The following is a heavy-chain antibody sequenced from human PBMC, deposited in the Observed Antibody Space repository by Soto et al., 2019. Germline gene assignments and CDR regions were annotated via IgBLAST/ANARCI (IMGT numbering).Heavy chain of an antibody. Sequence: PSETLSLTCTVSGGSISSSSYYWGWIRQPPGKGLEWIGSIYYSGSTYYNPSLKSRVTISVDTSKNQFSLKLSSVTAADTAVYYCARPRDFWSGYYLYWGQGTLVTVSS. CDR1: GGSISSSSYY. V-gene: IGHV4-39*01. CDR2: IYYSGST. D-gene: IGHD3-3*01. CDR3: ARPRDFWSGYYLY. J-gene: IGHJ4*02.